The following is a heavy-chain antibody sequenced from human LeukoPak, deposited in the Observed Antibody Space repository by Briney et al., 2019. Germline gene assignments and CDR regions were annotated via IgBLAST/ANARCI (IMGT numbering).Heavy chain of an antibody. D-gene: IGHD6-19*01. CDR1: GFTLSIYA. CDR3: AKAVASGRSFDY. CDR2: ISGSGAFI. Sequence: PGGSLRLSCVASGFTLSIYAMSWVRQAPGKGLEWVSTISGSGAFIYYADSVKGRFTISRDNSKNTLSLQMNSLRAEDTALYYCAKAVASGRSFDYWGQGALVTVSS. J-gene: IGHJ4*02. V-gene: IGHV3-23*01.